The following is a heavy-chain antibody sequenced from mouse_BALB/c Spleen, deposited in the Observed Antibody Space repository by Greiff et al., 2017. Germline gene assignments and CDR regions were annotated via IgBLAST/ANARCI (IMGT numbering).Heavy chain of an antibody. CDR1: GFNIKDTY. J-gene: IGHJ4*01. D-gene: IGHD1-1*01. CDR2: IDPANGNT. Sequence: VQLQQSGAELVKPGASVKLSCKASGFNIKDTYMHWVKQRPEQGLEWIGRIDPANGNTKYDPKFQGKATITADTSSNTAYLQLSSLTSEDTAVYYCARSVYYYGSSYGNAMDYWGQGTSVTVSS. CDR3: ARSVYYYGSSYGNAMDY. V-gene: IGHV14-3*02.